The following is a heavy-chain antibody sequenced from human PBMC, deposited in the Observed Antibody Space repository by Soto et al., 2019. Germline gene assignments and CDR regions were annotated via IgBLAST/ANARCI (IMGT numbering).Heavy chain of an antibody. D-gene: IGHD2-15*01. CDR1: GFTFSSYA. CDR3: AKDRGGYCSGGSCYSGGSWFGP. J-gene: IGHJ5*02. Sequence: GGSLRLSCAASGFTFSSYAMSWVRQAPGKGLEWVSAISGSGGSTYYADSVKGRFTISRDNSKNTLYLQMNSLRAEDTAVYYCAKDRGGYCSGGSCYSGGSWFGPWGQGTLVTVSS. V-gene: IGHV3-23*01. CDR2: ISGSGGST.